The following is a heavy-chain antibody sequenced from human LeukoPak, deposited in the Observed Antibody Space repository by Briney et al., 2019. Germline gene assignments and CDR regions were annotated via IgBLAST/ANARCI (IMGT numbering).Heavy chain of an antibody. J-gene: IGHJ5*02. D-gene: IGHD6-19*01. Sequence: GGSLRLSCAASGFTFSSYAMTCVRQAPGKGLEWVSAISGSGDSTYYADSVKGLFTISRDNSKNTLYRQMNRLRAEDTAVYYCAKDPYSSGPYNWFDPWGQGTLVTVSS. CDR1: GFTFSSYA. V-gene: IGHV3-23*01. CDR3: AKDPYSSGPYNWFDP. CDR2: ISGSGDST.